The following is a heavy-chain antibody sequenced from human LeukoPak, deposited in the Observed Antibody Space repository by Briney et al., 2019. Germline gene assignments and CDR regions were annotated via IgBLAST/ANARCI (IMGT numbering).Heavy chain of an antibody. CDR1: GYSISSDNY. V-gene: IGHV4-38-2*02. CDR2: IYHSGST. D-gene: IGHD3-22*01. Sequence: SETLSLTCAVSGYSISSDNYWVWIRQPPGQGLEWIGGIYHSGSTYYNPSLKSRVTMSVDTSKNQFSLKLSSVTAADTAVYYRARDPRDSSSSNYMRRFDYWGQGTLVTVSS. CDR3: ARDPRDSSSSNYMRRFDY. J-gene: IGHJ4*02.